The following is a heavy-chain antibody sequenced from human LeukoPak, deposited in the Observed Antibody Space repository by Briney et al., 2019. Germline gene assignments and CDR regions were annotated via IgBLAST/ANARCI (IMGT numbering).Heavy chain of an antibody. J-gene: IGHJ5*02. CDR1: GGSVSSTNW. D-gene: IGHD2-15*01. CDR3: ARGSFVVGSLNWFDP. V-gene: IGHV4-30-4*01. CDR2: IYYSGST. Sequence: TSETLSLTCAVSGGSVSSTNWWSWVRQPPGKGLEWIGYIYYSGSTYYNPSLKSRVTISVDTSKNQFSLKLSSVTAADTAVYYCARGSFVVGSLNWFDPWGQGTLVTVSS.